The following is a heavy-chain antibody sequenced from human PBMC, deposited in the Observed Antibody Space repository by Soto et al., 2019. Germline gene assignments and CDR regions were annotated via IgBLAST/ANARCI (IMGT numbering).Heavy chain of an antibody. CDR2: IYYSGST. CDR1: GGYIINFC. J-gene: IGHJ6*03. Sequence: TLSLHSTVAGGYIINFCWRRILQTPKKGLEWIGYIYYSGSTNYSPSLKSRVTISVDTSKNQFSLKLSSVTAADTAVYYCSRVGSSFWYYYYYMDVWGKGTTVTVSS. CDR3: SRVGSSFWYYYYYMDV. V-gene: IGHV4-59*01. D-gene: IGHD6-6*01.